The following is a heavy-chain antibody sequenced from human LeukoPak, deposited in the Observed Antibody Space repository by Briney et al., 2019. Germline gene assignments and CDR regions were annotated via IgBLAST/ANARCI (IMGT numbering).Heavy chain of an antibody. CDR2: ISGSGGST. Sequence: GGSLRLSCAASGFTVSTTYMSWVRQAPGKGLEWVSAISGSGGSTYYADSVKGRFTISRDNSKNTLYLQMNSLRAEDTAVYYCAKDDAYYGSGSYYWFDPWGQGTPVTVSS. J-gene: IGHJ5*02. D-gene: IGHD3-10*01. CDR1: GFTVSTTY. V-gene: IGHV3-23*01. CDR3: AKDDAYYGSGSYYWFDP.